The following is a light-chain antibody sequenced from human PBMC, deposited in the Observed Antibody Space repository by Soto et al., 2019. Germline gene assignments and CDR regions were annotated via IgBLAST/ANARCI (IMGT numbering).Light chain of an antibody. CDR2: AAS. CDR3: QKYYSYPFT. Sequence: AIRMTQSPSSLSASTGDRVTITCRASQGISSYLAWYQQKPGKAPKLLIYAASTLQSGVPSRLSGRGFGTDFTLTISCLLSAEFATYSCQKYYSYPFTFGPGTKVDIK. J-gene: IGKJ3*01. V-gene: IGKV1-8*01. CDR1: QGISSY.